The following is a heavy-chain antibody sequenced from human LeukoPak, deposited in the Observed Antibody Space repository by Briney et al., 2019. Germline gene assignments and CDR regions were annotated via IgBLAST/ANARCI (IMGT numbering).Heavy chain of an antibody. V-gene: IGHV4-34*01. D-gene: IGHD5-12*01. CDR2: INHSGST. J-gene: IGHJ6*02. CDR1: GGSFSGYY. CDR3: ARRVATNIYYYYYGMDV. Sequence: SSETLSLTCAVYGGSFSGYYWSWIRQPPGKGLEWIGEINHSGSTNYNPSLKSRVTISVDTSKNQFSLKLSSVTAADTAVYYCARRVATNIYYYYYGMDVWGQGTTVTVSS.